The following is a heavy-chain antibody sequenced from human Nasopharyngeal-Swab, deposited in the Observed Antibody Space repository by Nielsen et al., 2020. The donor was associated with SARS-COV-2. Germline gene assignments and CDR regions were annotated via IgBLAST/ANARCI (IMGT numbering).Heavy chain of an antibody. J-gene: IGHJ6*02. CDR1: GGSISSSSYY. Sequence: SETLSLTCTVSGGSISSSSYYWGWIRHPPGKGLERIGSIYYSGSTYYTRSLNRRVTISVDTSKDQFSQKLGSVTAADTAVYYRAGGKKQLVLLLDGMDVWGQGTTVTVSS. V-gene: IGHV4-39*01. D-gene: IGHD6-6*01. CDR3: AGGKKQLVLLLDGMDV. CDR2: IYYSGST.